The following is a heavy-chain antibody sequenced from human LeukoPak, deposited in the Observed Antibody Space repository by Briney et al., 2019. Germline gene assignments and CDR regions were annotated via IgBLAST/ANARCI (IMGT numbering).Heavy chain of an antibody. CDR2: IYPGDSDN. CDR3: ARGDAVASLDD. CDR1: GCFFTSYW. V-gene: IGHV5-51*01. Sequence: GESLQISCKGSGCFFTSYWIGWVRQLPGKGLEWMGIIYPGDSDNRYSPSFQGQVTISADKSISTAYLQWSSLKASDTAMYYCARGDAVASLDDWGQGTLVTVSS. D-gene: IGHD6-19*01. J-gene: IGHJ4*02.